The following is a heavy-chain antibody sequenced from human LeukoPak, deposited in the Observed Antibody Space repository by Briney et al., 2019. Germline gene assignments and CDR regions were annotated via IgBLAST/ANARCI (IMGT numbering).Heavy chain of an antibody. CDR2: IYHGRNN. Sequence: PSETLSLTCAVYGGSFSGYYWGWIPQPPGKGLEWIGSIYHGRNNYYNPSLRSRVTLSMDTSKNQFSLKLSSVTAADTALYYCAREGGSASSEVVWGQGTLVTVSS. V-gene: IGHV4-34*01. J-gene: IGHJ4*02. D-gene: IGHD2-15*01. CDR3: AREGGSASSEVV. CDR1: GGSFSGYY.